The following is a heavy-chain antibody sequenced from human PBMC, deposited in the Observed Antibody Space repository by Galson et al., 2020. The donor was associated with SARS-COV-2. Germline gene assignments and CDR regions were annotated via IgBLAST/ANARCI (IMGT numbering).Heavy chain of an antibody. V-gene: IGHV3-23*01. CDR1: DFTFFTYA. Sequence: GGSLRLSCAASDFTFFTYAMSWVRQAPGKGLEWVSAIGPGGGTTHYADSVKGRFTISRDNSKNTLYLQMNSLRAKDTAVYYCAKDRGYYSGIDAFDIWGQGTMVTVSS. J-gene: IGHJ3*02. CDR2: IGPGGGTT. CDR3: AKDRGYYSGIDAFDI. D-gene: IGHD3-22*01.